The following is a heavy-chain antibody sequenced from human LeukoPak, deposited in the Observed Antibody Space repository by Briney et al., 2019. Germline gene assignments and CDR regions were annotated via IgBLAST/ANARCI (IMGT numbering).Heavy chain of an antibody. CDR3: EKDLGLGVFPPSFDY. Sequence: GGSLRLSCAASGFTFSNYGMHWVRQAPGKGLEWVAFIRYDGSNKYYADSVKGRFTISRDNSKNTLYLQMNSRRAEDTAVYYCEKDLGLGVFPPSFDYGGQETLVPVS. D-gene: IGHD3-16*01. V-gene: IGHV3-30*02. J-gene: IGHJ4*02. CDR2: IRYDGSNK. CDR1: GFTFSNYG.